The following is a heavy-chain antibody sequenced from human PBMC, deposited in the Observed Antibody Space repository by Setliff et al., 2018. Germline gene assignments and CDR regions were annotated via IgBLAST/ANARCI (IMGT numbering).Heavy chain of an antibody. V-gene: IGHV1-69-2*01. Sequence: VKVSCKASGYSFSDFYMHWVRQVPGEGLEALGRIDPRDDFTVYAERFKDRLTITADASTDTSYMEMSSLRFEDTAVYYCAIDYGPTGTPYHWGQGTPVTVSS. D-gene: IGHD1-1*01. CDR1: GYSFSDFY. CDR2: IDPRDDFT. J-gene: IGHJ4*02. CDR3: AIDYGPTGTPYH.